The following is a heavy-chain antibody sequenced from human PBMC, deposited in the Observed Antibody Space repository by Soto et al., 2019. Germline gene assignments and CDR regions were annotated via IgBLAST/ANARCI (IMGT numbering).Heavy chain of an antibody. D-gene: IGHD1-26*01. J-gene: IGHJ4*02. CDR2: ISYDGSDK. V-gene: IGHV3-30*03. CDR1: GFPFTSYG. CDR3: VGSQYYFDY. Sequence: QVQLVESGGGVVQPGRSLRLSCAASGFPFTSYGMHWVREAPDKGLEWVAIISYDGSDKYYADSVKGRFTISRDNSKNTLYLQMNSLRPEDTALYYCVGSQYYFDYRGQGTLVIVSS.